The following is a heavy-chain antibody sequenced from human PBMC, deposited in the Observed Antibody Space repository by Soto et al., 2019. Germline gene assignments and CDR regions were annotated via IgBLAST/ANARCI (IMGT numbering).Heavy chain of an antibody. CDR1: GFSFSSYW. CDR3: ARDDRSSGPFDY. Sequence: EVQLEESGGGLVQPGGSLRLSCAASGFSFSSYWMSWVRQAPGKGPEWVAIVSLDGRDKTYADSVKGRFTISRDNAENSLFLQMNSLRADDTAVYYCARDDRSSGPFDYWGKGALVTVSS. J-gene: IGHJ4*02. V-gene: IGHV3-7*01. D-gene: IGHD6-19*01. CDR2: VSLDGRDK.